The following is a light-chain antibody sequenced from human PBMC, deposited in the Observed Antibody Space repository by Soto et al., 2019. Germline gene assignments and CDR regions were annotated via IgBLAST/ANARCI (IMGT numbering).Light chain of an antibody. CDR3: SSFTSRFTFV. J-gene: IGLJ1*01. CDR2: EVS. CDR1: SSDVGGYKY. V-gene: IGLV2-8*01. Sequence: QSVLTQPPSASGSPGQSVTISCTGTSSDVGGYKYVSWYQQHPGKAPKLMIFEVSRRPSGVPDRFSGSKSGNTASLTISGLQAEDEADYYCSSFTSRFTFVFGTGTKLTVL.